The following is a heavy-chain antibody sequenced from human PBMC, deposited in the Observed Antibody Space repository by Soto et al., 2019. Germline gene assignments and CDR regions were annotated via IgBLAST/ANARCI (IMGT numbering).Heavy chain of an antibody. J-gene: IGHJ5*02. D-gene: IGHD4-17*01. V-gene: IGHV4-39*01. CDR2: TSHDGHA. Sequence: LSLTCSILGDSISDTRFYWGWVRQSPEKGLEWIGSTSHDGHAYYNPSLKSRVTLFADTSRNQFSLTMKSVTVADTALYFCARQVYGVYLGVNWFDPWGHGALVTVSS. CDR1: GDSISDTRFY. CDR3: ARQVYGVYLGVNWFDP.